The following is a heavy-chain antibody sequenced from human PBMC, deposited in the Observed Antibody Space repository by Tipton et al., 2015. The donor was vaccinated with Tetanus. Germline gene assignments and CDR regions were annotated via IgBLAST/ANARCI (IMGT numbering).Heavy chain of an antibody. D-gene: IGHD3-9*01. J-gene: IGHJ4*02. CDR2: VSSSGSII. CDR1: GGSVRSGDYS. CDR3: ARDPGFGWFRDEYYLDS. Sequence: LSLTCTVSGGSVRSGDYSWNWIRQPPGKGLEWLAHVSSSGSIIHYADSVKDRFAVSRDNAHNSLHLEIYNLRAEDTAVYYCARDPGFGWFRDEYYLDSWGQGTQVTVSS. V-gene: IGHV3-11*01.